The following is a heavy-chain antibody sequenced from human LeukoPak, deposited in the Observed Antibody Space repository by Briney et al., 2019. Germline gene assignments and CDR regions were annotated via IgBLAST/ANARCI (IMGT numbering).Heavy chain of an antibody. CDR1: VGSIRGYN. CDR2: IYYSGGT. J-gene: IGHJ4*02. V-gene: IGHV4-59*01. D-gene: IGHD3-10*01. Sequence: SETLSLTCAEPVGSIRGYNRCCSRDPPGKGRWWIWYIYYSGGTNYNPSLKSRVTISVDTSKNQFSLKLSSVTAADTAVYYCARMVTMVRALDYWGQGTLVTVSS. CDR3: ARMVTMVRALDY.